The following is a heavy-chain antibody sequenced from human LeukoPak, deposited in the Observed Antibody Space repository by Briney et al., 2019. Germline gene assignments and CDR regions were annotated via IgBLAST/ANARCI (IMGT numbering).Heavy chain of an antibody. J-gene: IGHJ3*02. CDR3: ARLPHSGWYSSRSFDM. CDR2: ISNTGGDT. Sequence: RSGGSXXLSCXASXXTFSSHAMSWLRQAPGKGLEWVSGISNTGGDTHYADSVEGRFSITRHNSKGTLYLQMRSLRAEETALYYCARLPHSGWYSSRSFDMWGQGTMVTVSS. CDR1: XXTFSSHA. D-gene: IGHD6-19*01. V-gene: IGHV3-23*01.